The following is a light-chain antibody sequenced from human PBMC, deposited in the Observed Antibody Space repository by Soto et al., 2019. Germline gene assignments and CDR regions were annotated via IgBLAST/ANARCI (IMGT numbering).Light chain of an antibody. CDR2: DTS. V-gene: IGKV3-15*01. J-gene: IGKJ4*01. CDR3: QPYNNWPLT. Sequence: TQSPGTLSLSPGDRATLSCMASQGIGSTLAWYQHKPGQTPRLLIYDTSTRATGVPTRFSGSRSGAEFTLTINSLQSEDFAVYYCQPYNNWPLTFGGGTKVDIK. CDR1: QGIGST.